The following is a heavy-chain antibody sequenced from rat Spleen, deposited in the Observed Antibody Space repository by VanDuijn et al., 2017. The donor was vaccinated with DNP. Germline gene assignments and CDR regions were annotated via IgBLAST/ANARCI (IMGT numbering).Heavy chain of an antibody. CDR1: GYSITSNY. CDR2: ISYSGTT. V-gene: IGHV3-1*01. Sequence: EVQLQESGPGLVKPSQSLSLTCSVTGYSITSNYWAWIRKFPGNKMEWMGYISYSGTTSYNPSLKSRISITRDTSKNQFFLQLNSVTTEDTATYYCARGLNYGGYSYYWYFDFWGPGTMVTVSS. D-gene: IGHD1-11*01. J-gene: IGHJ1*01. CDR3: ARGLNYGGYSYYWYFDF.